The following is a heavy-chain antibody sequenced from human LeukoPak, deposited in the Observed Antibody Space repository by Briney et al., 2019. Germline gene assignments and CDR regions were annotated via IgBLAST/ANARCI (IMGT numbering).Heavy chain of an antibody. V-gene: IGHV4-39*07. D-gene: IGHD1-26*01. CDR3: ARDGRFPPEVLPRYFDY. CDR2: IYYSGST. J-gene: IGHJ4*02. CDR1: GGSVSSGSYY. Sequence: SETLSLTCTVSGGSVSSGSYYWGWIRQPPGKGLEWVGNIYYSGSTYYNPSLKSRVTISVETSKNQFSLKLSSVTAADTAVYYCARDGRFPPEVLPRYFDYWGQGTLVTVSS.